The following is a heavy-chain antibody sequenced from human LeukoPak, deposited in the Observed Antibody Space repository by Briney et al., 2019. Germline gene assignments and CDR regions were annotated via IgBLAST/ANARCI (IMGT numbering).Heavy chain of an antibody. CDR3: AKCRVETYSSGWCNWLDP. Sequence: PGGSLSLSCAASGFTFNTYAMSWVRQAPGMGLEWVSAIKSDGKTHYADSVKGRFTISRDNSKNTLSLQMNSLRAEDTALYYCAKCRVETYSSGWCNWLDPWGQGTQVTVSS. V-gene: IGHV3-23*01. CDR1: GFTFNTYA. D-gene: IGHD6-19*01. CDR2: IKSDGKT. J-gene: IGHJ5*02.